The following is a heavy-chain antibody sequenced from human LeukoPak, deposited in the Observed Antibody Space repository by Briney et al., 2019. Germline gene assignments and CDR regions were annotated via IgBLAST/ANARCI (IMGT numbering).Heavy chain of an antibody. CDR2: ISSSGRTM. Sequence: GGSLRLSCAASGFTFSSYEMNWVRQAPGKGLEWVSYISSSGRTMYYADSVKGRFTISRDNAKNSLYLQMNSLRAEDTAVYYCARDGSSWYDVFPYYYYMDVWGKGTTVTISS. CDR3: ARDGSSWYDVFPYYYYMDV. D-gene: IGHD6-13*01. CDR1: GFTFSSYE. J-gene: IGHJ6*03. V-gene: IGHV3-48*03.